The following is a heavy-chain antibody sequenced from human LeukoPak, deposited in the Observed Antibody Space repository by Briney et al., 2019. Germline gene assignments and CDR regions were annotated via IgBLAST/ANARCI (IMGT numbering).Heavy chain of an antibody. CDR2: ISSSSSYI. Sequence: PGGSLRLSCAASGFTFSSYSMNWVRQAPGKGLEWVSSISSSSSYIYYADSVKGRFTISRDNAKNSLYLQMNSLRAEDTAVYYCARVEVVVVAAIPSAFDIWGQGTMVTVSS. CDR3: ARVEVVVVAAIPSAFDI. D-gene: IGHD2-15*01. J-gene: IGHJ3*02. V-gene: IGHV3-21*01. CDR1: GFTFSSYS.